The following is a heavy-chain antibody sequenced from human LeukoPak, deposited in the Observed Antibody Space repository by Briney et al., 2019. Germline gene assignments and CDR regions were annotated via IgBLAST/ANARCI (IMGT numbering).Heavy chain of an antibody. V-gene: IGHV1-46*01. CDR2: INPSGGST. CDR3: ARESGDSSGYYYYYYYMDV. CDR1: GYTFTSYY. J-gene: IGHJ6*03. D-gene: IGHD3-22*01. Sequence: ASVKVSCKASGYTFTSYYMHWVRQAPGQGLEWMGIINPSGGSTSYAQKFQGRVTVTRDTSTSTVYMELSSLRSEDTAVYYCARESGDSSGYYYYYYYMDVWGKGTTVTVSS.